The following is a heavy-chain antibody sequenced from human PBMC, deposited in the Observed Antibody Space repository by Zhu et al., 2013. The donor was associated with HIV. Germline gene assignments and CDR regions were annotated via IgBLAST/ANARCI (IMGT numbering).Heavy chain of an antibody. D-gene: IGHD6-13*01. J-gene: IGHJ6*02. CDR3: GRDARIAAGGTVSYYGMDV. CDR2: INPNSGAT. Sequence: QVQLVQSGADVKKPGASVKVSCKASGYMFTDYYMHWVRQAPGQGPEWMGWINPNSGATSYAQKFQDRVTMTRDTSITTAYMELRRLRSDDTAVYYCGRDARIAAGGTVSYYGMDVWGQGTTVTVSS. V-gene: IGHV1-2*02. CDR1: GYMFTDYY.